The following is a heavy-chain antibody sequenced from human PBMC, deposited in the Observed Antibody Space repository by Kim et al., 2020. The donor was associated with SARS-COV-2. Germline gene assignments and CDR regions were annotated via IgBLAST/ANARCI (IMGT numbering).Heavy chain of an antibody. Sequence: GGSLRLSCAASGFTFSSYAMSWVRQAPGKGLEWVSGTSGSGDNTYYADSVKGRFTISRDNSKNALYLEMNSLRAEDTAVFYCVKDSGRSTGSPRGAMDVWGRGPTVTVSS. D-gene: IGHD3-10*01. V-gene: IGHV3-23*01. CDR3: VKDSGRSTGSPRGAMDV. CDR2: TSGSGDNT. CDR1: GFTFSSYA. J-gene: IGHJ6*02.